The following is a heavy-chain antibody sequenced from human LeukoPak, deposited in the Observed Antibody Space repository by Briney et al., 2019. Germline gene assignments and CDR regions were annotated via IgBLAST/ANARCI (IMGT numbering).Heavy chain of an antibody. J-gene: IGHJ5*02. D-gene: IGHD2-15*01. Sequence: PGGSLRLSCAASGFTVSSNYMSWVRQAPGKGLEWVSVIYSGGSTYYADSVKGRFTISRDNAKNSLYLQMNSLRAEDTAVYYCARVLRSGGSADPWGQGTLVTVSS. CDR3: ARVLRSGGSADP. CDR1: GFTVSSNY. CDR2: IYSGGST. V-gene: IGHV3-53*01.